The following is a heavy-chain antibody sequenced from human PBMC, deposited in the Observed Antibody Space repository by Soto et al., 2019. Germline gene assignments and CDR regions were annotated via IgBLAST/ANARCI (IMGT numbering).Heavy chain of an antibody. CDR2: TYYRSKWYN. J-gene: IGHJ6*02. Sequence: PSQTLSLTCAISGDSVSSNSAAWNWIRQSPSRGLEWLGRTYYRSKWYNDYAVSVKSRITINPDTSKNQFSLQLNSVTPEDTAVYYCARHGLSPIYYYYGIDVWGQGTTVTVSS. V-gene: IGHV6-1*01. D-gene: IGHD5-12*01. CDR3: ARHGLSPIYYYYGIDV. CDR1: GDSVSSNSAA.